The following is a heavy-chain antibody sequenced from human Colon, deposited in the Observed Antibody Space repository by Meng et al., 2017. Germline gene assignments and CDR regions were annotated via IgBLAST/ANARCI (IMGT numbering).Heavy chain of an antibody. CDR1: GFTFSGSH. V-gene: IGHV3-73*01. CDR2: IRSKSDNYAT. CDR3: SRQTESTHDF. J-gene: IGHJ4*02. Sequence: GESLKISCAASGFTFSGSHMHWVRQASGKGLEWVGHIRSKSDNYATAYAASVEGRFTISRDDSKNTAYLHMNSLKTEDTAVYYCSRQTESTHDFWGQGTLVTVSS.